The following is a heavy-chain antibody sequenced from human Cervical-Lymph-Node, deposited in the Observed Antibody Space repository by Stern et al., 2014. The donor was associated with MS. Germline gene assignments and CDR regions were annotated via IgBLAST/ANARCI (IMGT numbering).Heavy chain of an antibody. D-gene: IGHD6-19*01. CDR1: GFTFTSSA. J-gene: IGHJ4*02. CDR2: IVVGSGNT. V-gene: IGHV1-58*01. CDR3: AAERSYSSGWYDVDY. Sequence: QLVQSGPEVKKPGTSVKVACKASGFTFTSSAVQWVRQARGQRLEWIGWIVVGSGNTNYAQKFQERVTITRDMSTSTAYMELSSLRSEDTAVYYCAAERSYSSGWYDVDYWGQGTLVTVSS.